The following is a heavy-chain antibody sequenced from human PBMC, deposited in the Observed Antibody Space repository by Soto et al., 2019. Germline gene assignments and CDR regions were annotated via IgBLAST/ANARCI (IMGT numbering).Heavy chain of an antibody. CDR1: GGTFSSYT. D-gene: IGHD2-2*01. CDR2: IIPILGIA. V-gene: IGHV1-69*02. CDR3: ARAAEDCSSTSCYPGWDDAFDI. J-gene: IGHJ3*02. Sequence: ASVKVSCKASGGTFSSYTISWVRQAPGQGLEWMGRIIPILGIANYAQKFQGRVTITADKSTSTAYMELSSLRSEDTAVYYCARAAEDCSSTSCYPGWDDAFDIWGQGTMVTVSS.